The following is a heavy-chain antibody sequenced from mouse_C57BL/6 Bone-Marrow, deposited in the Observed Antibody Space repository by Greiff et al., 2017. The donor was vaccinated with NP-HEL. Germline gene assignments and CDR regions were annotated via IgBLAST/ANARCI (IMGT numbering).Heavy chain of an antibody. CDR3: AGLRFDY. V-gene: IGHV1-66*01. J-gene: IGHJ2*01. CDR2: LYPGSGNT. D-gene: IGHD1-1*01. Sequence: QVQLQQSGPELVKPGASVKISCKASGYSFTSYYIHWVKQRPGQGLEWIGWLYPGSGNTKYNEKFKGKATLTADTSSSTAYMQLSSLTSEDSAVYYCAGLRFDYWGQGTTLTVSS. CDR1: GYSFTSYY.